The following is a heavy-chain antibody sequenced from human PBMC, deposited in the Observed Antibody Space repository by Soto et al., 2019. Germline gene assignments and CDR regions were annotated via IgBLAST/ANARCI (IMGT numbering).Heavy chain of an antibody. J-gene: IGHJ4*02. CDR2: VSASGSIT. V-gene: IGHV3-23*01. CDR1: GFSFSSYA. Sequence: EVQLLESGGGLVQPGESLRLSCAVSGFSFSSYAMSWVRQTPGKGLEWVSTVSASGSITHSADSVKGRFTISRDNSQNTLYLQMNGLRAEDTAVYYCAKDRYTYDTAGFDQWGQGTLVTVSS. D-gene: IGHD3-16*02. CDR3: AKDRYTYDTAGFDQ.